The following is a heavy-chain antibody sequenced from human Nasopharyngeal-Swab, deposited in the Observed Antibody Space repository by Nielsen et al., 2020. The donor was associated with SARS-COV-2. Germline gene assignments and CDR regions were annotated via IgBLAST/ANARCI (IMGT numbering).Heavy chain of an antibody. J-gene: IGHJ6*03. V-gene: IGHV4-30-2*01. CDR1: GGSISSGGYS. Sequence: SETLSLTCAVSGGSISSGGYSWIWIRQPPGKGLEWIGYIYHSGSTNYNPSLKSRVTISVDTSKNQFSLKLSSVTAADTAVYYCARGKEGVVPAALGMVFYYYYYMDVWGKGTTVTVSS. D-gene: IGHD2-2*01. CDR2: IYHSGST. CDR3: ARGKEGVVPAALGMVFYYYYYMDV.